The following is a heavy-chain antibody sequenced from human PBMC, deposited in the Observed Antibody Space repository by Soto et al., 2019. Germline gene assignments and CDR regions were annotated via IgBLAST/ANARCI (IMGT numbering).Heavy chain of an antibody. V-gene: IGHV3-23*01. Sequence: PAGCLGLSCAASGFTFSSYAMSWVRQSPGKGLEWVSAISGSGGSTYYADSVKGRFTISRDNSKNTLYLQMNSLRAEDTAVYYCAKGPLERRYSYFDYWGQGTLVTVSS. CDR3: AKGPLERRYSYFDY. J-gene: IGHJ4*02. D-gene: IGHD1-1*01. CDR1: GFTFSSYA. CDR2: ISGSGGST.